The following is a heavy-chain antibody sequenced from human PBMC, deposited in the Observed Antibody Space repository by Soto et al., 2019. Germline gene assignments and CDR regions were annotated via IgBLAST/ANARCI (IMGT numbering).Heavy chain of an antibody. CDR3: AKDVIAARPYYYFGLDV. Sequence: LRLSCAASGFTFYDYTMHWVRQFPGRGLEWVSLISWDGGSTYYADSVKGRFTISRDNSKNSLYLQMNSLRTDDTALYYCAKDVIAARPYYYFGLDVWGQGTTVTVSS. V-gene: IGHV3-43*01. CDR1: GFTFYDYT. J-gene: IGHJ6*02. CDR2: ISWDGGST. D-gene: IGHD6-6*01.